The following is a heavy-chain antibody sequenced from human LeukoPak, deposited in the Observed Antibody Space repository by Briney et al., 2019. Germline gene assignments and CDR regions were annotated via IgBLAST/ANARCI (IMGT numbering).Heavy chain of an antibody. V-gene: IGHV1-2*02. D-gene: IGHD6-6*01. CDR2: INPNSGGT. CDR1: GYTFTGYY. J-gene: IGHJ6*03. Sequence: GASVKVSCKASGYTFTGYYMHWVRQAPGQGLEWMGWINPNSGGTNYAQKFQGRVTMTRDTSISTAYMELSRLRSDDTAVYYCASQSGSSGRNYYYYMDVWGKGTTVTVSS. CDR3: ASQSGSSGRNYYYYMDV.